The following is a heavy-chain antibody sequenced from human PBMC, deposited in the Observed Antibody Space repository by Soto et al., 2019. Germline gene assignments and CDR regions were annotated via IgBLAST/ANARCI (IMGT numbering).Heavy chain of an antibody. V-gene: IGHV4-4*02. Sequence: QVQLQESGPGLVKPSETLSLTCTVSSDSIAGENWWSWVRQPQGLGLEWFGEIFHTGGTNYNPSLKGRVTMEVDKSKNQFALKLISATAADTAVYYCARVFSSGSGWMYYFDFWGQGTLVSVSS. J-gene: IGHJ4*02. CDR1: SDSIAGENW. CDR2: IFHTGGT. CDR3: ARVFSSGSGWMYYFDF. D-gene: IGHD6-25*01.